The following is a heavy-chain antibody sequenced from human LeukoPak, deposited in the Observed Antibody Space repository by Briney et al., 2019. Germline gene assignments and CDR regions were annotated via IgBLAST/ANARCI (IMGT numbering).Heavy chain of an antibody. V-gene: IGHV4-4*07. CDR3: ARLERRDGYNYFDY. Sequence: SETLSLTCTVSGGSISSYYWSWIRQPAGKGLEWIGRIYTSGSTNYNPSLKSRVTMSVDTSKNQFSLKLSSVTAADTAVYYCARLERRDGYNYFDYWGQGTLVTVSS. CDR2: IYTSGST. CDR1: GGSISSYY. D-gene: IGHD5-24*01. J-gene: IGHJ4*02.